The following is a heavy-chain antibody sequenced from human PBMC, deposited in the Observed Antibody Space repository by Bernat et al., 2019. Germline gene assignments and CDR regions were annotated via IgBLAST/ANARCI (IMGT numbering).Heavy chain of an antibody. Sequence: EVQLVESGGGLVQPGGSLRLSCAASGFTFSSYWMHWVRQAPGKGLVWVSRINSDGSSTSYADSVKGRFTISRDNAKNTLYLQMNSLRAEDTAVYYCARGGVRSGFHYYYYGMDVWGQGTTVTVSS. CDR1: GFTFSSYW. CDR3: ARGGVRSGFHYYYYGMDV. D-gene: IGHD6-19*01. V-gene: IGHV3-74*01. CDR2: INSDGSST. J-gene: IGHJ6*02.